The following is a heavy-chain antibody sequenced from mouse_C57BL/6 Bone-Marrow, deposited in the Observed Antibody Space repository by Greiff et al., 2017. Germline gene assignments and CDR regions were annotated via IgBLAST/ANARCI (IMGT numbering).Heavy chain of an antibody. CDR2: ISSGGSYT. CDR3: ARQEDYDGWLAY. Sequence: EVQGVESGGDLVKPGGSLKLSCAASGFTFSSYGLSWVRQTPDKRLAWVATISSGGSYTSSPDSVQGRFTISRDNAKNTRCLQMSSLKCEDTAMYYCARQEDYDGWLAYWGQGTLVTVSA. J-gene: IGHJ3*01. D-gene: IGHD2-4*01. CDR1: GFTFSSYG. V-gene: IGHV5-6*01.